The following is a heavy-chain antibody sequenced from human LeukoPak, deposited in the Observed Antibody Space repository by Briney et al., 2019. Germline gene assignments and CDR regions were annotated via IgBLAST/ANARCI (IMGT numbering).Heavy chain of an antibody. Sequence: GGSLRLSCAASGFTFSDHYMDWVRQAPGKGLEWVGRTRNKANSYTTEYAASVKGRFTISRDDSKNSLYLKMNSLKTEDAAVYYCASGLGYLFDYWGQGTLVTVSS. J-gene: IGHJ4*02. CDR2: TRNKANSYTT. CDR1: GFTFSDHY. CDR3: ASGLGYLFDY. V-gene: IGHV3-72*01. D-gene: IGHD3-16*01.